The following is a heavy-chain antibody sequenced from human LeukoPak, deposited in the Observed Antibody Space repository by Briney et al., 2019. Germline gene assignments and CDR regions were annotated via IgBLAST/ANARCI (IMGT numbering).Heavy chain of an antibody. Sequence: SVKVSCKASGGXFSSYAISWVRQAPGQGLEWMGRIIPILGIANYAQKFQGRVTITADKSTSTAYMELSSLRSEDTAVYYCARSGYSSGWYRYYWGQGTLVTVSS. CDR2: IIPILGIA. J-gene: IGHJ4*02. CDR1: GGXFSSYA. D-gene: IGHD6-19*01. CDR3: ARSGYSSGWYRYY. V-gene: IGHV1-69*04.